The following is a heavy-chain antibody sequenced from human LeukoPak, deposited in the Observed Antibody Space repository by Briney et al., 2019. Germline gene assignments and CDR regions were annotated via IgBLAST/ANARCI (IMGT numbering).Heavy chain of an antibody. D-gene: IGHD1-1*01. CDR3: ARAPTGTGGWNWFDP. CDR1: GGSISSYY. J-gene: IGHJ5*02. V-gene: IGHV4-4*07. CDR2: IYTSGTP. Sequence: SETLSLTCTVSGGSISSYYWSWIRQPAGKGLELIGRIYTSGTPNYNPSLKSRVTMSVDTSKNQFSLKLSSVTAADTAVYYCARAPTGTGGWNWFDPWCQGTLVTVSS.